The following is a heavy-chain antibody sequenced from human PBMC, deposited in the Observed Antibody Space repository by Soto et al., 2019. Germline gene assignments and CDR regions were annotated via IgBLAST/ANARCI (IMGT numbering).Heavy chain of an antibody. V-gene: IGHV3-9*01. D-gene: IGHD5-18*01. CDR1: GFTFDDYA. Sequence: PGGSLRLSCAASGFTFDDYAMHWVRQAPGKGLEWVSGISWNSGIIDYADSVKGRFTISRDNAKNSLYLQMNSLRAEDTALYYCAKGYSYGLLEPLGYWGQGTLVTVST. CDR3: AKGYSYGLLEPLGY. J-gene: IGHJ4*02. CDR2: ISWNSGII.